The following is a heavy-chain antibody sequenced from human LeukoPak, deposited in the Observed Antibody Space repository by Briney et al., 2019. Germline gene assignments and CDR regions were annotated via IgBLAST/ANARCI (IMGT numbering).Heavy chain of an antibody. J-gene: IGHJ4*02. CDR1: GGSFSGYY. CDR3: AREEYSSSSGRYFDY. CDR2: INHSGST. V-gene: IGHV4-34*01. D-gene: IGHD6-6*01. Sequence: SETLSLTCAVYGGSFSGYYWSWIRQPPGKGLEWIGEINHSGSTNYNPSLKSRVIISVDTSKNQFSLKLSSVTAADTAVYYCAREEYSSSSGRYFDYWGQGTLVTVSS.